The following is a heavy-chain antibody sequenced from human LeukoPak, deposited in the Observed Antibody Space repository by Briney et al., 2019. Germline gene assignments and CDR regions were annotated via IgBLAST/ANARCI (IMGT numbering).Heavy chain of an antibody. CDR1: GFTFSSYS. J-gene: IGHJ4*02. CDR3: ARDFSTWISDY. CDR2: ISSSSSYI. V-gene: IGHV3-21*01. D-gene: IGHD3-3*02. Sequence: GGSLRLSCAASGFTFSSYSMNWVRRAPGKGLEWVSSISSSSSYIYYADSVKGRFTISRDNAKNSLYLQMNSLRAEDTAVYYCARDFSTWISDYWGQGTLVTVSS.